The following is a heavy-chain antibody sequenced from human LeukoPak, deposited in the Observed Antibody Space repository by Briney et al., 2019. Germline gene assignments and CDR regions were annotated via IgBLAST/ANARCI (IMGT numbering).Heavy chain of an antibody. J-gene: IGHJ4*02. CDR3: ARRAPDFYGYDY. CDR2: INPNSGGT. CDR1: GYTFTGYY. Sequence: GASVKVSCKASGYTFTGYYMHWVRQAPGQGLEWMGWINPNSGGTNYAQKFQGRVTMTRDTSITTAYMELSRLRSDDTAVYYCARRAPDFYGYDYWGQGTLVTVSS. V-gene: IGHV1-2*02. D-gene: IGHD3-3*01.